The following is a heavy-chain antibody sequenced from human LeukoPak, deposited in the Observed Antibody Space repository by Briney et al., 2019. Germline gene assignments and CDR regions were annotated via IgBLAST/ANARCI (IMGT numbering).Heavy chain of an antibody. Sequence: ASVTVSCKASGYTFTSYDINWVRQAPGQGLEWMGWMNPDSGDTGYAQKFQGRLTMTRNTSISTAYMELSSLRSEDTAVYYCARVSYYDFWSGYYTYNWFVPWGQGTLVTVSS. D-gene: IGHD3-3*01. CDR2: MNPDSGDT. CDR1: GYTFTSYD. V-gene: IGHV1-8*01. CDR3: ARVSYYDFWSGYYTYNWFVP. J-gene: IGHJ5*02.